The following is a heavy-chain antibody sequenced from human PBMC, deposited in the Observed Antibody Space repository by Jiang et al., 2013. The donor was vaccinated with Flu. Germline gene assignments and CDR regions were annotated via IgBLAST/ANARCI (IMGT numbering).Heavy chain of an antibody. J-gene: IGHJ3*02. D-gene: IGHD3-9*01. CDR2: ISSSSSYI. V-gene: IGHV3-21*01. Sequence: EWVSSISSSSSYIYYADSVKGRFTISRDNAKNSLYLQMNSLRAEDTAVYYCARLAIRYFDWFINTADDAFDIWGQGTTVTVSS. CDR3: ARLAIRYFDWFINTADDAFDI.